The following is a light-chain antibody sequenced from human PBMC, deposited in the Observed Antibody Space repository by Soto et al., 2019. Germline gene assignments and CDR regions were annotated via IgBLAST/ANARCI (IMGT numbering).Light chain of an antibody. J-gene: IGKJ1*01. CDR3: MQALQTAWT. V-gene: IGKV2-28*01. Sequence: DIVMTQSPLSLPVTPGEPASISCRSSQSLLQTNGYTYLDWFLQKPGQSPQLLIYLTSIRASGVPDRFSGSGPGTDFTLKISRVEAEDVGVYYCMQALQTAWTFGQGTKVDIK. CDR2: LTS. CDR1: QSLLQTNGYTY.